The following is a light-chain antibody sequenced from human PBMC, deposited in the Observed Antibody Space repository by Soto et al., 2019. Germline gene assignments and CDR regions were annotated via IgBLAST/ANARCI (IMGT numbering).Light chain of an antibody. V-gene: IGLV2-14*01. Sequence: QSVLTQPASVSGSPGQSITISCTGSDRDIGAYNYVSWYQQHPGKAPKLIIYEVENRPSGVSNRFSASKSAFTASLTISGLQAEDEADYYCSSYTTSYFYVFGPGTKVTVL. CDR1: DRDIGAYNY. J-gene: IGLJ1*01. CDR3: SSYTTSYFYV. CDR2: EVE.